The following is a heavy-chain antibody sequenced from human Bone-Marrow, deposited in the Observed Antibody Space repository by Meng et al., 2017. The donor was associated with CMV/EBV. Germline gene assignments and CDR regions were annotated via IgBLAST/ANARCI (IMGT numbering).Heavy chain of an antibody. CDR1: VSSNSAA. J-gene: IGHJ5*02. D-gene: IGHD4-23*01. CDR2: TYYRSKWYN. CDR3: ARGRLRPGGTFPWFDP. Sequence: VSSNSAAWKWIRQSPSRGLEWMGRTYYRSKWYNDYALSVKSRITINPDTSKTQSSLQLNSVTPEDTAVYYCARGRLRPGGTFPWFDPWGQGTLVTVSS. V-gene: IGHV6-1*01.